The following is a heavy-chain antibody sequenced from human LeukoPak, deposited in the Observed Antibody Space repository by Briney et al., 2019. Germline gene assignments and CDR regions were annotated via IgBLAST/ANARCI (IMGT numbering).Heavy chain of an antibody. Sequence: ASVKVSCKASGYTFANFDINWVRQATGQGLEWMGWINPNNGNTGYAQKFQGRVTLTRDTSISTAYMEVSSLRSEDTAVYYCTTDPTIHYYDSSGQLDYWGQGTLVTVSS. CDR1: GYTFANFD. J-gene: IGHJ4*02. V-gene: IGHV1-8*01. CDR2: INPNNGNT. D-gene: IGHD3-22*01. CDR3: TTDPTIHYYDSSGQLDY.